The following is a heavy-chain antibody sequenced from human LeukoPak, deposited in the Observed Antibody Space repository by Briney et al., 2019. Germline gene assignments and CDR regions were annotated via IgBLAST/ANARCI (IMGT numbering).Heavy chain of an antibody. CDR2: IYYSGST. CDR3: ARDGGILTGYYNDRSDNWFDP. D-gene: IGHD3-9*01. J-gene: IGHJ5*02. V-gene: IGHV4-59*01. CDR1: GGSIGTYY. Sequence: SETLSLTCTVSGGSIGTYYWSWIRQPPGKGLEWIGYIYYSGSTNYNPSLKSRVTISVDTSKNQFSLKLSSVTAADTAVYYCARDGGILTGYYNDRSDNWFDPWGQGTLVTVSS.